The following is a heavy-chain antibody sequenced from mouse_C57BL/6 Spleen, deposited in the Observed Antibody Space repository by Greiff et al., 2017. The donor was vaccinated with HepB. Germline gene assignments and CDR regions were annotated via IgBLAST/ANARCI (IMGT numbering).Heavy chain of an antibody. J-gene: IGHJ4*01. CDR3: ARSGWAYAMDY. V-gene: IGHV1-80*01. CDR2: IYPGDGDT. Sequence: VQLMESGAELVKPGASVKISCKASGYAFSSYWMNWVKQRPGKGLEWIGQIYPGDGDTNYNGKFKGKATLTADKSSSTAYMQLSSLTSEDSAVYFCARSGWAYAMDYWGQGTSVTVSS. D-gene: IGHD3-2*02. CDR1: GYAFSSYW.